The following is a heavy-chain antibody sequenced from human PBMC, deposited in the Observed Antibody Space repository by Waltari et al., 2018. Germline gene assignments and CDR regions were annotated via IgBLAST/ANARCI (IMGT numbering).Heavy chain of an antibody. J-gene: IGHJ6*02. CDR2: IYWDDDK. V-gene: IGHV2-5*02. D-gene: IGHD1-1*01. CDR3: AHISPGRGTQYYYYYGMDV. Sequence: ITLKESGPTLVKPTQTLPLTCTFSGFSLSTSGVGVGWIRQPPGKALEGLALIYWDDDKRYSPSRKSKLTITKDTAKNQVVLTMTNMDPVDTATYYCAHISPGRGTQYYYYYGMDVWGQGTTVTVSS. CDR1: GFSLSTSGVG.